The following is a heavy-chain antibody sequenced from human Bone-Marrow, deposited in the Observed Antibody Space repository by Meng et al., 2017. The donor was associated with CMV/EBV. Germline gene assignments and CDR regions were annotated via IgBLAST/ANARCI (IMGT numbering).Heavy chain of an antibody. V-gene: IGHV3-30*02. Sequence: GGSLRLSCAASGFTFSSYGMHWVRQAPGKGLEWVAFIRYDGSNKYYADSVKGRFTISRDNSKNTLYLQMNSLKAEDTDVYYCAKEVQTIRITPQNNYFDYWGQGTLVTVSS. CDR2: IRYDGSNK. J-gene: IGHJ4*02. CDR1: GFTFSSYG. D-gene: IGHD2-15*01. CDR3: AKEVQTIRITPQNNYFDY.